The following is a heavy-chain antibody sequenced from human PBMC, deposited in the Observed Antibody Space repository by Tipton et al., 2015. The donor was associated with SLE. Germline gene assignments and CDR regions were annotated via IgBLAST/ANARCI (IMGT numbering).Heavy chain of an antibody. D-gene: IGHD6-25*01. J-gene: IGHJ4*02. Sequence: TLSLTCAVSGGSFSGYHWSWIRQPPGQGLEWIGGIADTGSPNYNPSLKSRVTISLDTSKSQFSLILNSLTAADTAVYYCARGPCQRCPPGAYCGQGTLVTVSS. V-gene: IGHV4-34*01. CDR3: ARGPCQRCPPGAY. CDR2: IADTGSP. CDR1: GGSFSGYH.